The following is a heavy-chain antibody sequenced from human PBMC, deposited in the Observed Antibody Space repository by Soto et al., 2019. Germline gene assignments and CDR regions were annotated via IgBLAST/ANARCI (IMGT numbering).Heavy chain of an antibody. D-gene: IGHD2-21*02. V-gene: IGHV4-59*08. CDR3: ARSIVVVTALDY. J-gene: IGHJ4*02. Sequence: PSETLSLTCTVSGGSISSYYWSWIRQPPGKGLEWIGYIYYSASTNYSPSLKSRVTISVDTSKNQFSLNLSSVTAADTAVYYCARSIVVVTALDYRGQRTPVTVSS. CDR2: IYYSAST. CDR1: GGSISSYY.